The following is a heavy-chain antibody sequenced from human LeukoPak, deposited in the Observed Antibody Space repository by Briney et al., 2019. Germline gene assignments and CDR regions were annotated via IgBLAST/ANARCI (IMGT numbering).Heavy chain of an antibody. D-gene: IGHD2-2*01. Sequence: SETLSLTCAVYGGSFSDYYWSWIRQPPGKGLEWIGEINHSGSTNYNPSLKSRVTISVDKSKNQFSLKLSSVTAADTAVYYCARRIVVVPAAGRFDYWGQGTLVTVSS. J-gene: IGHJ4*02. CDR3: ARRIVVVPAAGRFDY. CDR2: INHSGST. CDR1: GGSFSDYY. V-gene: IGHV4-34*01.